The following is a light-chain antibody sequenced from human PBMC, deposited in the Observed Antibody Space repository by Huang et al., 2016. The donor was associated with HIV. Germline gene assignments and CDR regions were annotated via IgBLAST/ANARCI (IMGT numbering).Light chain of an antibody. CDR3: QQRRNWPLT. CDR2: AAS. V-gene: IGKV3-11*01. J-gene: IGKJ4*01. CDR1: QSVSTF. Sequence: EIALTQSPATLSLSPGARATLSCRASQSVSTFLAWFQQNSGQSPRLLIYAASNRAIGVPARFSDTGSGTDFTLTISSLEPEDFAVYYCQQRRNWPLTFGGGTKVEIK.